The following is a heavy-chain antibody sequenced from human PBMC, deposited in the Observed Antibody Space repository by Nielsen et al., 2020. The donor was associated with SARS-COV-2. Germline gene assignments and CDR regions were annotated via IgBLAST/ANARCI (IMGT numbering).Heavy chain of an antibody. CDR2: IVVGSGNT. Sequence: SVKVSCKASGFTFTSSAVQWVRQARGQRLEWIGWIVVGSGNTNYAQKFQERVTITRDKSISTAYLQWSSLKASDTAMYYCARSSSFDGMDVWGQGTTVTVSS. CDR1: GFTFTSSA. D-gene: IGHD6-13*01. CDR3: ARSSSFDGMDV. J-gene: IGHJ6*02. V-gene: IGHV1-58*01.